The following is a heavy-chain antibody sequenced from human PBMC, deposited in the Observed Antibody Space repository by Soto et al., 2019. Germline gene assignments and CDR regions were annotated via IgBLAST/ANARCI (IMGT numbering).Heavy chain of an antibody. J-gene: IGHJ4*02. V-gene: IGHV1-8*01. CDR1: GYTFTSYD. CDR2: MNPNTGNS. D-gene: IGHD1-1*01. Sequence: QVQLVQSGAEVRKPGASVKVSCEASGYTFTSYDIYWVRHATGQGLEWMGWMNPNTGNSGYAQKSQGRVTMTSDTSISTAQMELSSRRSESTAVYYCARRAETNGWNGFGADKYYFDYWGQGTLVTVSS. CDR3: ARRAETNGWNGFGADKYYFDY.